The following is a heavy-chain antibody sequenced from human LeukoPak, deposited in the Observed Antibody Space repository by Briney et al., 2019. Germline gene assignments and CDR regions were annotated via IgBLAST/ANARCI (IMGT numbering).Heavy chain of an antibody. CDR2: ISSSSSYI. V-gene: IGHV3-21*01. CDR3: ARDNVGYYDFWSGFPLDY. CDR1: GFTFSSYS. J-gene: IGHJ4*02. Sequence: PGGSLRLSCAASGFTFSSYSMNWVRQAPGKGLEWVSSISSSSSYIYYADSAKGRFTISRDNAKNSLYLQMNSLRAEDTAVYYCARDNVGYYDFWSGFPLDYWGQGTLVTVSS. D-gene: IGHD3-3*01.